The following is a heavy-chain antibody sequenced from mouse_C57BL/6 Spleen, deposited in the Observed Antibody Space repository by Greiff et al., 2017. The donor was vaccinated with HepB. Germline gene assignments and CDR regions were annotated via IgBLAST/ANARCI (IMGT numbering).Heavy chain of an antibody. CDR1: GYAFSSSW. CDR3: ARMGYSWYFDV. V-gene: IGHV1-82*01. D-gene: IGHD2-3*01. Sequence: QVQLQHSGPELVKPGASVKISCKASGYAFSSSWMNWVKQRPGKGLEWIGRIYPGDGDTNYNGKFKGKATLTADKSSSTAYMQLSSLTSEDSAVYFCARMGYSWYFDVWGTGTTVTVAS. J-gene: IGHJ1*03. CDR2: IYPGDGDT.